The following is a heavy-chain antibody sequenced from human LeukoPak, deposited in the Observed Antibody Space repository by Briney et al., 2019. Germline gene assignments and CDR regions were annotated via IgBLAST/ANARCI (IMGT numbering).Heavy chain of an antibody. CDR3: AKGGTGYSYGPVDY. CDR2: ISGSGGST. J-gene: IGHJ4*02. V-gene: IGHV3-23*01. Sequence: PGGSLRLSCAASGFTFSSYGMHWVRQAPGKGLEWVSAISGSGGSTYYADPVKGRFTISRDNSKNTLYLQMNSLRAEDTAVYYCAKGGTGYSYGPVDYWGQGALVTVSS. D-gene: IGHD5-18*01. CDR1: GFTFSSYG.